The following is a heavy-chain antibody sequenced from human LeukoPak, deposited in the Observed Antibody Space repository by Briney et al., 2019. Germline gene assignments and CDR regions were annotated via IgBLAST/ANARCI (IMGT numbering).Heavy chain of an antibody. CDR1: GGSISSGTYY. D-gene: IGHD3-22*01. Sequence: SETLSLTCTVSGGSISSGTYYWSWIRQPAGKGLEWIGRIYTSGSTNYNPSLKSRVTISVDTSKNQFSLKLSSVTAADTAVYYCTRGSIAYYYMDVWGKGTTVTISS. CDR2: IYTSGST. J-gene: IGHJ6*03. CDR3: TRGSIAYYYMDV. V-gene: IGHV4-61*02.